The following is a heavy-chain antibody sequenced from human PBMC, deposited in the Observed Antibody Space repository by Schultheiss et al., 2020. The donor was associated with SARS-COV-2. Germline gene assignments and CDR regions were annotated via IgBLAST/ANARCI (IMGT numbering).Heavy chain of an antibody. Sequence: SETLSLSCAVYGGSFSGYYWSWIRQPPGKGLEWIGEINHSGSTNYNPSLKSRVTISVDTSKNQFSLKLSSVTAADTAVYYCARGNSGYDFDYWGQGTLVTVSS. V-gene: IGHV4-34*01. CDR3: ARGNSGYDFDY. D-gene: IGHD5-12*01. CDR2: INHSGST. CDR1: GGSFSGYY. J-gene: IGHJ4*02.